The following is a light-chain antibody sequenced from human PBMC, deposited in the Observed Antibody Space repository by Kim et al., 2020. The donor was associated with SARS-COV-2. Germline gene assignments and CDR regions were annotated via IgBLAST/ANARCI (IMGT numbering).Light chain of an antibody. CDR3: QQYHTSWT. V-gene: IGKV1-5*03. CDR1: QSLDSW. Sequence: DIQLTQSPSTVSASVGDRLSITCRGSQSLDSWLAWYQQKPGKAPKLLIYRASNLHRGVQSRFSGSGSGTEYTLTITSLQPDDFATYYCQQYHTSWTFGQGTKVDIK. J-gene: IGKJ1*01. CDR2: RAS.